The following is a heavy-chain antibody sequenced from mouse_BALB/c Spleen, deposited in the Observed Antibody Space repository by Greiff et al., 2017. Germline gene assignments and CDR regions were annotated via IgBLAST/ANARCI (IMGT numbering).Heavy chain of an antibody. V-gene: IGHV1-54*01. Sequence: VQLQQSGAELVRPGTSVKVSCKASGYAFTNYLIEWVKQRPGQGLEWIGVINPGSGGTNYNEKFKGKATLTADKSSSTAYMQLSSLTSDDSAVYFSARSGGGPRDSAWFAYWGQGTLVTVSA. CDR3: ARSGGGPRDSAWFAY. D-gene: IGHD3-1*01. J-gene: IGHJ3*01. CDR1: GYAFTNYL. CDR2: INPGSGGT.